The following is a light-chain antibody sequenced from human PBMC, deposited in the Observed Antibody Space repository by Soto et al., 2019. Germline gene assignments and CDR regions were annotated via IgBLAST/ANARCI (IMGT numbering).Light chain of an antibody. CDR3: SSYAGSSTSPYV. Sequence: QSVLTQPASVSGSPGQSITISCTGTSSDVGSYNLVSWYQQHPGKAPKPMIYEVSKRPSGVSDRFSGSKSGNTASLTISGLQAEDEADYYCSSYAGSSTSPYVFGTGTKVTVL. CDR2: EVS. V-gene: IGLV2-23*02. J-gene: IGLJ1*01. CDR1: SSDVGSYNL.